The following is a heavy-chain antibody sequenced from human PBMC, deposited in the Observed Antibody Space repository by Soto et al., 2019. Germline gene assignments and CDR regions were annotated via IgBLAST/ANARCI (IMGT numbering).Heavy chain of an antibody. D-gene: IGHD4-17*01. Sequence: PGGSLRLSCAASGFTFSSYWMHWVRQAPGKGLEWVSGISCNSGSIGYADSVKGRFTISRDNAKNSLYLQMNILRAEDTALYYCAKETRHLTVTPNAFDIWGQGTMVTVSS. CDR2: ISCNSGSI. CDR1: GFTFSSYW. J-gene: IGHJ3*02. V-gene: IGHV3-9*01. CDR3: AKETRHLTVTPNAFDI.